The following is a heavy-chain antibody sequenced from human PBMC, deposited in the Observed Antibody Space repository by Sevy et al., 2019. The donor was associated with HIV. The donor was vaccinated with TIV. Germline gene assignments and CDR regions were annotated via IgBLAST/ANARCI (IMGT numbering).Heavy chain of an antibody. CDR3: ATRWTPGY. D-gene: IGHD1-1*01. Sequence: GGPLRLSCAASGFTFSAYGMHWVRQAPGKGLEWVAFIRYDGSNKFYADSLKGRFTISRDNSNNMMYLQMNSLRGEDTAVYYCATRWTPGYWGQGTLVTVSS. CDR2: IRYDGSNK. V-gene: IGHV3-30*02. J-gene: IGHJ4*02. CDR1: GFTFSAYG.